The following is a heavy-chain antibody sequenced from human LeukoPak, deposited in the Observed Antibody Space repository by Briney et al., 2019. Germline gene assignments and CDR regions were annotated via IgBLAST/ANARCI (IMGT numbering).Heavy chain of an antibody. V-gene: IGHV4-34*01. D-gene: IGHD5-24*01. J-gene: IGHJ3*02. CDR3: ARDTITSVAFDI. CDR2: INHSGST. Sequence: PSETLSLTCAVYGGSFSGYYWSWIRQPPGKGLEWIGEINHSGSTNYNPSLKSRVTISVDTSKNQFSLKLSSVTAADTAVYYCARDTITSVAFDIWGQGTMVTVSS. CDR1: GGSFSGYY.